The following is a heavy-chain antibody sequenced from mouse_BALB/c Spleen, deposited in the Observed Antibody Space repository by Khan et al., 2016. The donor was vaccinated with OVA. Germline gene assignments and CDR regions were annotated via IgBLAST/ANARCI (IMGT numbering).Heavy chain of an antibody. CDR1: GYPLTSYW. Sequence: QVQLKQSGAELVKPGASVKLSCKASGYPLTSYWLHWVKQRPGQGLEWIGEIDPSDSYTNYNQKFKGKATLTVDKSSSTTYMQLSSLTSEDSAVYYCARSFLYGSSTWFDYWGQGTLVTVSA. V-gene: IGHV1-69*02. D-gene: IGHD1-1*01. CDR3: ARSFLYGSSTWFDY. CDR2: IDPSDSYT. J-gene: IGHJ3*01.